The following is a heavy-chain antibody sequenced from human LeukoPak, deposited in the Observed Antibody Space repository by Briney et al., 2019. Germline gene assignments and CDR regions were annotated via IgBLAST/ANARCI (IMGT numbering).Heavy chain of an antibody. Sequence: GESLRLSCAASGFTFTTYWMSWVRQAPGKGLEWVANIKQDGTEKYYVDSVKGRFTISRDNAKKSLYLQMNSLRDEDTAVYYCARDFFAFGGVIALLDYWGQGTLVTVSS. D-gene: IGHD3-16*02. V-gene: IGHV3-7*01. J-gene: IGHJ4*02. CDR2: IKQDGTEK. CDR1: GFTFTTYW. CDR3: ARDFFAFGGVIALLDY.